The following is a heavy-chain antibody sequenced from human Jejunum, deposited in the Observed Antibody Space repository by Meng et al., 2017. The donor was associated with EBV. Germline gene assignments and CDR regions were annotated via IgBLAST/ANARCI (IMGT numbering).Heavy chain of an antibody. D-gene: IGHD3-16*01. CDR1: GYTFAGYY. V-gene: IGHV1-2*06. CDR3: AREGLVGDLRYFDL. J-gene: IGHJ2*01. Sequence: VRLVQSGSELKKPGASVIISCKASGYTFAGYYMHWVRQAPGQGLEWMGRINPNSGGANYAQKFQGRVTMTRDTSISTAYMELSRLRSDDTAVYYCAREGLVGDLRYFDLWGRGTLVTVSS. CDR2: INPNSGGA.